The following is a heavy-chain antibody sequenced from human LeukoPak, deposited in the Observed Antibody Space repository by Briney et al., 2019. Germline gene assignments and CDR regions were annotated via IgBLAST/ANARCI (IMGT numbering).Heavy chain of an antibody. V-gene: IGHV3-23*01. Sequence: GGSLRLSCAASGFTFSSYAMSWVRQAPGKGLEWVSAISGSGGSTYYADSVKGRFTISRDNSKNTLYLQMNSLRAEDTAVYYCASRGPIAVAGTYHYYYYYYMDVWGKGTTVTVSS. D-gene: IGHD6-19*01. CDR2: ISGSGGST. CDR1: GFTFSSYA. CDR3: ASRGPIAVAGTYHYYYYYYMDV. J-gene: IGHJ6*03.